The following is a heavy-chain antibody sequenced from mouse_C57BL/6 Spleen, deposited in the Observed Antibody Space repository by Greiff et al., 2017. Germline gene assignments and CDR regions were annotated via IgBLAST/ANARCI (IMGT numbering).Heavy chain of an antibody. CDR3: ARSSDYDGSSYVDY. V-gene: IGHV1-82*01. Sequence: QVQLQQSGPELVKPGASVKISCKASGYAFSSSWMNWVKQRPGKGLEWIGRIYPGDGATNYNGKFKGKATLTADKSSSTAYRQLSSLTSEDSAVYFCARSSDYDGSSYVDYWGQGTTLTVSS. CDR1: GYAFSSSW. D-gene: IGHD1-1*01. CDR2: IYPGDGAT. J-gene: IGHJ2*01.